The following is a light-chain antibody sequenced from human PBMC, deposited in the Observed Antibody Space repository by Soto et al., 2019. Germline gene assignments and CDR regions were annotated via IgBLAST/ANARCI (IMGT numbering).Light chain of an antibody. CDR3: QQLNGSPPIT. J-gene: IGKJ5*01. CDR2: GAY. Sequence: DIQLSQSPSLLSASVGDRVTITCRASQDLDNYLAWYRQTPGEAPKLLIYGAYTLQSGVTRRFSGAGYGTEFSLTISSLQPEDFAIYYCQQLNGSPPITFGQGTRVDIK. V-gene: IGKV1-9*01. CDR1: QDLDNY.